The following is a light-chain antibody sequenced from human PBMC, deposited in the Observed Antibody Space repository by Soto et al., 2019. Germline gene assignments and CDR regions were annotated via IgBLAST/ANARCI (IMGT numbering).Light chain of an antibody. Sequence: DIVRTQSPDSLAVSLGERATMNCKSSQSVLYSSNNKNFLAWYQQKPGQPPKLLIYWASTRESGVPDRFSGSGSGTDFTLTISSLQAEDVAVYYCQQYYSTPLTFGGGTKVEIK. J-gene: IGKJ4*01. CDR2: WAS. V-gene: IGKV4-1*01. CDR3: QQYYSTPLT. CDR1: QSVLYSSNNKNF.